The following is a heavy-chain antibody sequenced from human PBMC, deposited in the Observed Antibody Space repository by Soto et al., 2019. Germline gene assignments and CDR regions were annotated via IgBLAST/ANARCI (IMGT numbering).Heavy chain of an antibody. V-gene: IGHV4-59*01. Sequence: QSLTCTVSGGSISSYYWSWIRQPPGKGLEWIGYIYYSGSTNYNPSLKSRVTISVDTSKNQFSLKLSSVTAADTAVYYCARKPVGSGYYQFDPWGQGTLVTVSS. D-gene: IGHD3-22*01. CDR1: GGSISSYY. J-gene: IGHJ5*02. CDR3: ARKPVGSGYYQFDP. CDR2: IYYSGST.